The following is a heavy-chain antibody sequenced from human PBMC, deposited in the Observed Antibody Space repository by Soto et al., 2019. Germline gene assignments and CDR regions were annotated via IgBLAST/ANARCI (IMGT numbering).Heavy chain of an antibody. CDR3: AKASSGWYRFDY. D-gene: IGHD6-19*01. CDR2: ISWNSGSI. V-gene: IGHV3-9*01. J-gene: IGHJ4*02. Sequence: GGSLRLSCAASGFTFDDYAMHWVRQAPGKGLEWVSGISWNSGSIGYADSVKGRFTISRDNAKNSLYLQMNSLRAEDTALYYCAKASSGWYRFDYWGQGTLVTVSS. CDR1: GFTFDDYA.